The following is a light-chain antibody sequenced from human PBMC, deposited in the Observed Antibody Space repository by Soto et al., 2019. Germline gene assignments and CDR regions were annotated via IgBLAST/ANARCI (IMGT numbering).Light chain of an antibody. V-gene: IGKV3-20*01. CDR3: QQYGSSPFT. CDR1: QSVSSSY. J-gene: IGKJ3*01. CDR2: CAS. Sequence: EIVLTRSQGTLSLSPGERASLSCRASQSVSSSYLAWYQQKTGQAPRLLIYCASSRASGIPDRFSGSGFGTGFTLTIISLEPDDFAVYYCQQYGSSPFTFGPGTKMDIK.